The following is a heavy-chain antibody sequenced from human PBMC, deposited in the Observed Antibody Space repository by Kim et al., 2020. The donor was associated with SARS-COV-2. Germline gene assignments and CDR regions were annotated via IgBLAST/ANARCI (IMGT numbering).Heavy chain of an antibody. D-gene: IGHD4-17*01. CDR1: GGSISSSSYY. Sequence: SETLSLTCTVSGGSISSSSYYWGWIRQPPGKGLEWIGNMYYSGSSYYNPSLKSRVTISVDTSKNQFSLKLSSVTAADTAVYYCARHLGDYLSPMTSWGQRTLVTVSS. CDR3: ARHLGDYLSPMTS. J-gene: IGHJ4*02. V-gene: IGHV4-39*01. CDR2: MYYSGSS.